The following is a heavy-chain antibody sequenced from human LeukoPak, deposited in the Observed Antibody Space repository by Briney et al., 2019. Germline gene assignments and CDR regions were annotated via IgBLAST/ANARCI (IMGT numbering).Heavy chain of an antibody. CDR1: GGSISNTNYY. D-gene: IGHD2-8*01. V-gene: IGHV4-39*01. J-gene: IGHJ3*02. Sequence: SETLSLTCTVSGGSISNTNYYWGCIRQPPGKGLEWIGGIYYSGSTYYNPSLKSRVTMSVDTSKNQFSLKLRSVTAADTAVYYCARGKNMLDAFDIWGQGTMVTVSS. CDR2: IYYSGST. CDR3: ARGKNMLDAFDI.